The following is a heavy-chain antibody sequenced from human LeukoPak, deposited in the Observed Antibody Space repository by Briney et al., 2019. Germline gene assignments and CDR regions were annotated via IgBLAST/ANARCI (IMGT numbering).Heavy chain of an antibody. CDR1: GGSFSGYY. D-gene: IGHD6-19*01. V-gene: IGHV4-59*01. J-gene: IGHJ5*02. Sequence: SETLSLTCAVYGGSFSGYYWSWIRQPPGKGLEWIGYIYYSGSTNYNPSLKSRVTISVDTSKNQFSLKLSSVTAADTAVYYCARVMRAVAGKVVWFDPWGQGTLVTVSS. CDR3: ARVMRAVAGKVVWFDP. CDR2: IYYSGST.